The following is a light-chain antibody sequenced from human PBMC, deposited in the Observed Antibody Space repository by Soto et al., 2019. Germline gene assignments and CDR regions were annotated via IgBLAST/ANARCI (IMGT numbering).Light chain of an antibody. CDR2: DVT. Sequence: QSALTQPASVSGSPGQSITISCTGTNSDIGGYNYVSWYQQHPGKAPKLMIYDVTNRPSGVSNRFSGSKSGITASLTISGLQAEDEADYYCNSYTSSNTYVFGTGTKLTVL. V-gene: IGLV2-14*01. CDR1: NSDIGGYNY. CDR3: NSYTSSNTYV. J-gene: IGLJ1*01.